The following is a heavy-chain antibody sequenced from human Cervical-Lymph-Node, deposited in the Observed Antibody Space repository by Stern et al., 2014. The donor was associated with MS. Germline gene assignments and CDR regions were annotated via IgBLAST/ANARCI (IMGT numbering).Heavy chain of an antibody. V-gene: IGHV5-51*03. J-gene: IGHJ4*02. CDR3: ARRSWDYRREYYFDF. Sequence: EVQLVESGAEVKKPGESLKISCKTSGYTFISYWIGWVRQMPGRGLEWMGIIYTGDSDTRYSPPFQGQVTISVDKSISTAYLQWSSLKASDTAIYYCARRSWDYRREYYFDFWGQGTLVTVS. D-gene: IGHD4-11*01. CDR2: IYTGDSDT. CDR1: GYTFISYW.